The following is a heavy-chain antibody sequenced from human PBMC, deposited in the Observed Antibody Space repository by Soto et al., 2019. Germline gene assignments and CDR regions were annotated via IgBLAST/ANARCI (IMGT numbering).Heavy chain of an antibody. V-gene: IGHV5-51*01. CDR1: GYSFTSYW. Sequence: GESLKISCKGSGYSFTSYWIGGVRQMPGKGLEWMGIIYPGDSDTRYSPSFQGQVTISADKSISTAYLQWSSLKASDTAMYYCARSRATIAARPRYYFDYWGQGTLVTVSS. D-gene: IGHD6-6*01. CDR3: ARSRATIAARPRYYFDY. J-gene: IGHJ4*02. CDR2: IYPGDSDT.